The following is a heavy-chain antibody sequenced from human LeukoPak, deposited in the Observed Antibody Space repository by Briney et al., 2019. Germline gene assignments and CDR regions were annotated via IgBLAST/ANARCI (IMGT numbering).Heavy chain of an antibody. J-gene: IGHJ6*03. CDR2: ITSGTTYI. V-gene: IGHV3-21*01. CDR3: ARQISSWALYYYYYYMDV. Sequence: GGSLRLSCAASGFTFSDYNMNWVRQSPEKGLEWVSSITSGTTYIYYADSVRGRFTLSRDNAKNSLYLQMNSLRAEDTAVYYCARQISSWALYYYYYYMDVWGKGTTVTVSS. D-gene: IGHD6-13*01. CDR1: GFTFSDYN.